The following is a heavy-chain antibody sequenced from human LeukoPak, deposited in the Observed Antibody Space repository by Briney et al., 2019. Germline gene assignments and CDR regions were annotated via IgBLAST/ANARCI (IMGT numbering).Heavy chain of an antibody. J-gene: IGHJ6*02. Sequence: GRSLRLPCAASGFTFSSYGMHWVRQAPGKGLEWVAVISYDGSNKYYADSVKGRFTISRDNSKNTLYLQMNSLRAEDTAVYYCAKDSGGYYGMDVWGQGTTVTVSS. V-gene: IGHV3-30*18. D-gene: IGHD3-16*01. CDR3: AKDSGGYYGMDV. CDR1: GFTFSSYG. CDR2: ISYDGSNK.